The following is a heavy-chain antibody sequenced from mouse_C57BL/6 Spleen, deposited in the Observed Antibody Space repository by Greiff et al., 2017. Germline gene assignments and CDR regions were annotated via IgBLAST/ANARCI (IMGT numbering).Heavy chain of an antibody. Sequence: EVHLVESGGGLVKPGGSLKLSCAASGFTFSDYGMHWVRQAPEKGLEWVAYISRGSSTIYYADTVKGRFTISRDNAKNTLFLQMTSLRSEDTAMYYCARPGVTTYYAMDYWGQGTSVTVSS. CDR3: ARPGVTTYYAMDY. J-gene: IGHJ4*01. D-gene: IGHD2-12*01. CDR2: ISRGSSTI. V-gene: IGHV5-17*01. CDR1: GFTFSDYG.